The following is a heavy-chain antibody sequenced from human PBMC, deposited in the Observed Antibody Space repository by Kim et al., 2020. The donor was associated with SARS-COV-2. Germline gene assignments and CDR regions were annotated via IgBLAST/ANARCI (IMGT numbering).Heavy chain of an antibody. D-gene: IGHD6-13*01. J-gene: IGHJ5*02. V-gene: IGHV4-39*01. CDR2: IYYSGST. CDR3: ARGCSSYNWFDP. Sequence: SETLSLTCTVSGGSISSSSYYWGWIRQPPGKGLEWIGSIYYSGSTYYNPSLKSRVTISVDTSKNQFSLKLSSVTAADTAVYYCARGCSSYNWFDPWGQGTLVTVSS. CDR1: GGSISSSSYY.